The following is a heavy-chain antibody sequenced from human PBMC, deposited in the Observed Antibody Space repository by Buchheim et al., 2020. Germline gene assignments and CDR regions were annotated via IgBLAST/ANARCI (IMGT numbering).Heavy chain of an antibody. J-gene: IGHJ6*02. V-gene: IGHV1-2*04. D-gene: IGHD3-10*02. CDR3: ARSCSGSYYPSYYYYGMDV. CDR1: GYTFTGYY. CDR2: INPNSGGT. Sequence: QVQLVQSGAEVKKPGASVKVSCKASGYTFTGYYMHWVRQAPGQGLEWMGWINPNSGGTNYAQKVQGWVTMTRDTSISTAYMELSRLRSDDTAVYYCARSCSGSYYPSYYYYGMDVWGQGTT.